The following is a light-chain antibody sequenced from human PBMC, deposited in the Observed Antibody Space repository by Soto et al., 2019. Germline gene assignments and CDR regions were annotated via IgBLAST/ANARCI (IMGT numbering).Light chain of an antibody. CDR3: QQYNTWLWT. J-gene: IGKJ1*01. V-gene: IGKV3-15*01. Sequence: EVVMTQSPATLSVSPGERATLSCRASQSVNANLAWYQQKPGQAPRLLIHGASNSATGIPARFSGSGFGTELILTISSLQSEDFAGYYCQQYNTWLWTFGQGTKV. CDR1: QSVNAN. CDR2: GAS.